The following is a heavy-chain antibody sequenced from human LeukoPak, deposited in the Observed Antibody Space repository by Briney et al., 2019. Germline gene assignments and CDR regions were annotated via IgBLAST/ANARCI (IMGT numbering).Heavy chain of an antibody. CDR2: IRSKAYGGTT. D-gene: IGHD2-2*01. Sequence: PGGSLRLSCTASGFTFGDYAVSWFRQAPGKGLEWVGFIRSKAYGGTTEYAASVKGRFTISRDDSKSIAYLQMNSLKTEDTAVYYCTCRYCSSTSCYGGDYWGQGTLVTVSS. J-gene: IGHJ4*02. V-gene: IGHV3-49*03. CDR3: TCRYCSSTSCYGGDY. CDR1: GFTFGDYA.